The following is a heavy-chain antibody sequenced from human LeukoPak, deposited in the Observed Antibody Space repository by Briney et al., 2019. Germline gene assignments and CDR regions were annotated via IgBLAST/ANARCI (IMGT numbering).Heavy chain of an antibody. CDR2: ISGSGGST. CDR1: GFTFSSYG. D-gene: IGHD3-3*01. Sequence: GGSLRLSCAASGFTFSSYGMSWVRQAPGKGLEWVSAISGSGGSTYYADSVKGRFTISRDNAKNSLYLQMNSLRAEDTAVYYCARERYYFSFDPWGQGTLVTVSS. V-gene: IGHV3-23*01. CDR3: ARERYYFSFDP. J-gene: IGHJ5*02.